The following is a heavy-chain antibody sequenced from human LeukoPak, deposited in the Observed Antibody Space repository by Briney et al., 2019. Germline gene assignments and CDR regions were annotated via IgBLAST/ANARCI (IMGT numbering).Heavy chain of an antibody. CDR3: ASIPGYSSSSIRYFDY. CDR2: IYTSGST. D-gene: IGHD6-6*01. CDR1: GGSISSSSYY. V-gene: IGHV4-61*02. Sequence: SETLSLTCTVSGGSISSSSYYWSWIQQPAGKGLEWIGRIYTSGSTNYNPSLKSRVTMSVDTSKNQFSLKLSSVTAADTAVYYCASIPGYSSSSIRYFDYWGQGTLVTVSS. J-gene: IGHJ4*02.